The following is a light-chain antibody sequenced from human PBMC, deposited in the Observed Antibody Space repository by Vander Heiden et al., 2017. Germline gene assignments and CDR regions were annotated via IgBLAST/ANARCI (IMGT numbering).Light chain of an antibody. Sequence: QSVLTQPPSASGTVGQRVTISCSGSISHFGVNIVYCYQQFPVPAPKLLIYSDNPRPSVVPDRLSGSKSGPSASLATSGLRSEDEADYYCATWVNSLSGRGIFGGGTKLTVV. J-gene: IGLJ2*01. CDR2: SDN. CDR1: ISHFGVNI. CDR3: ATWVNSLSGRGI. V-gene: IGLV1-47*02.